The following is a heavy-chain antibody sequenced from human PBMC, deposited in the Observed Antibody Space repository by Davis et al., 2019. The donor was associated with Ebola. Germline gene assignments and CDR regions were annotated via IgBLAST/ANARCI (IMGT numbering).Heavy chain of an antibody. J-gene: IGHJ4*02. CDR3: AREVSYDFWSGTTSDY. CDR1: GFTFSSYS. Sequence: GGSLRPSCAASGFTFSSYSMNWVRQAPGKGLEWVSSISSSSSYIYYADSVKGRFTIPRDNAKNSLYLQMNSLRAEDTAVYYCAREVSYDFWSGTTSDYWGQGTLVTVSS. D-gene: IGHD3-3*01. CDR2: ISSSSSYI. V-gene: IGHV3-21*01.